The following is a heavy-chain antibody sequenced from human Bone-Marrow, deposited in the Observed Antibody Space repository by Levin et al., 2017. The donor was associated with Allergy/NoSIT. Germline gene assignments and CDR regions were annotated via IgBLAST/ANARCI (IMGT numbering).Heavy chain of an antibody. D-gene: IGHD3-10*01. CDR3: ARDHFYYGSGSYYYGQRYYDYYMDG. V-gene: IGHV3-30-3*01. J-gene: IGHJ6*03. CDR2: ISYDGSNK. CDR1: GFTFSSYA. Sequence: AGGSLRLSCAASGFTFSSYAMHWVRQAPGKGLEWVAVISYDGSNKYYADSVKGRFTISRDNSKNTLYLQMNSLRAEDTAVYYCARDHFYYGSGSYYYGQRYYDYYMDGWGKGTTVTVSS.